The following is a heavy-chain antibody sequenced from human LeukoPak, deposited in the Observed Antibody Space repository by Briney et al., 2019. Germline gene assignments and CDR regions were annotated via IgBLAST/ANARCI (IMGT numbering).Heavy chain of an antibody. Sequence: PGGSLRLSCIASGFTFSDYWMSWVRQAPGKGLEWVAKIKPDGSEKYYVDSVKGRFSISRDNAKKSLYLQMNSVRVEDTAVYYCGRGGSQRVSSWGQGTLVTVSS. CDR1: GFTFSDYW. V-gene: IGHV3-7*01. J-gene: IGHJ4*02. CDR3: GRGGSQRVSS. CDR2: IKPDGSEK. D-gene: IGHD2-8*01.